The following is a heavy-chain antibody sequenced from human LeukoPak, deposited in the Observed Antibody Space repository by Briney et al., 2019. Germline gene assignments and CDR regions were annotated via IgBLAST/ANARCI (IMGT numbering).Heavy chain of an antibody. J-gene: IGHJ4*02. CDR3: ARRGRYGSGSYYHY. D-gene: IGHD3-10*01. V-gene: IGHV4-59*11. CDR1: GGSTSSHY. Sequence: SETLSLTCTVSGGSTSSHYWSWIRQPPGKGLEWIGYIYYSGSTNYNPSLKSRVTISVDTSKNQFSLKLSSVTAADTAVYYCARRGRYGSGSYYHYWGQGTLVTVSS. CDR2: IYYSGST.